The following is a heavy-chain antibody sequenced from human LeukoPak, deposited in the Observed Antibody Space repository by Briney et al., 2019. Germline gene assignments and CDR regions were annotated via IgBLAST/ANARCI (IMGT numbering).Heavy chain of an antibody. Sequence: SETLSLTRTVSGGSISSDYWSWIRQPPGKGLEWIGYIYYSGNTNYSPSLKSRVIISVDTSKNQFSLKLSSVTAADTAVYYCARQLDYTGCGMDVWGQGTTVTVSS. V-gene: IGHV4-59*08. CDR2: IYYSGNT. CDR1: GGSISSDY. CDR3: ARQLDYTGCGMDV. D-gene: IGHD4-11*01. J-gene: IGHJ6*02.